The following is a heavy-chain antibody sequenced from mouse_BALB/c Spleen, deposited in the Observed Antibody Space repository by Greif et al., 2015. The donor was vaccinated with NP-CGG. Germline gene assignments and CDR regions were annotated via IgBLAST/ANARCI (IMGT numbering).Heavy chain of an antibody. V-gene: IGHV5-12-2*01. D-gene: IGHD2-4*01. Sequence: EVKLVESGGGLVQPGGSLKLSCAASGFTFSSYTMSWVRQTPEKRLEWVAYISNGGGSTYYPDTVKGRFTISRDNAKNTLYLQVSSLKSDDTAMYYCARQKSTMITTSYAMDYWGQGTSVTVSS. CDR2: ISNGGGST. CDR3: ARQKSTMITTSYAMDY. J-gene: IGHJ4*01. CDR1: GFTFSSYT.